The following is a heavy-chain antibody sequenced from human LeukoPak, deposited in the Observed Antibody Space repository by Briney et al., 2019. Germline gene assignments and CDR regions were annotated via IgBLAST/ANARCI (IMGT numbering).Heavy chain of an antibody. D-gene: IGHD6-19*01. V-gene: IGHV3-30*02. CDR1: ALIFSSHA. J-gene: IGHJ4*02. Sequence: GGSLRLSCAASALIFSSHAFDWVRQAPGKGLEWVAPIRYDGTTKFYADSVKGRFTISRDNSKNTVYLQMNRLTPEDTGVYYCAKDTQWLVNWGQGSLVTVSS. CDR3: AKDTQWLVN. CDR2: IRYDGTTK.